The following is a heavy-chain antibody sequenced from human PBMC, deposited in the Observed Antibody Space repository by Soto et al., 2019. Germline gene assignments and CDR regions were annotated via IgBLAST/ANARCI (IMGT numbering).Heavy chain of an antibody. J-gene: IGHJ6*02. Sequence: QLQLQESGSGLVKPSQTLSLTCAVSGGSISSGGYSWIWIRQPPGKGLEWIGYIYHSGYTYYNPALXXXVXXSVDRSKTQFSLKLSSVTAADTAVYYCARAHYGDYGYGMDVWGQGTTVTVSS. D-gene: IGHD4-17*01. CDR3: ARAHYGDYGYGMDV. CDR2: IYHSGYT. CDR1: GGSISSGGYS. V-gene: IGHV4-30-2*01.